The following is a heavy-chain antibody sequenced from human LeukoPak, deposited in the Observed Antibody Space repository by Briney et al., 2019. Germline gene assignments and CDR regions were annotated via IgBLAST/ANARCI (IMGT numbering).Heavy chain of an antibody. Sequence: WASVKVSCKASGGTFSSYAISWVRQAPGQGLEWMGGIIPIFGTANYAQKFQGRVTITADKSTSTAYMELSSLRSEDTAVYYCAREREDIVVVPAAGVRFDPWGQGTLATVSS. V-gene: IGHV1-69*06. CDR1: GGTFSSYA. CDR2: IIPIFGTA. J-gene: IGHJ5*02. D-gene: IGHD2-2*01. CDR3: AREREDIVVVPAAGVRFDP.